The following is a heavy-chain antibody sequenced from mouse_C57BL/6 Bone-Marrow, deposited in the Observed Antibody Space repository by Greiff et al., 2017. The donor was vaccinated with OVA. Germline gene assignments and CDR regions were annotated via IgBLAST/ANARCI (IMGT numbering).Heavy chain of an antibody. CDR1: GFSLTSYG. V-gene: IGHV2-2*01. D-gene: IGHD1-1*01. J-gene: IGHJ1*03. CDR2: IWSGGST. CDR3: AKDYYGSSYWYFDV. Sequence: VKLKESGPGLVQPSQSLSITCTVSGFSLTSYGVHWVRQSPGKGLEWLGVIWSGGSTDYNAAFISRLSISKDNSKSQVFFKMNSLQADDTAIYYCAKDYYGSSYWYFDVWGTGTTVTVSS.